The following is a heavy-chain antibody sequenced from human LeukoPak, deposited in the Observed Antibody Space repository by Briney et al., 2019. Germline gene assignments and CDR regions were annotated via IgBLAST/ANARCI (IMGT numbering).Heavy chain of an antibody. CDR3: AKAPGYSGYDYLDY. CDR1: GFTFSSYA. J-gene: IGHJ4*02. V-gene: IGHV3-23*01. CDR2: ISGSGGST. Sequence: PGGSLRLSCAASGFTFSSYAMSWVRQAPGKGLEWVSAISGSGGSTYYADSVKGRFTISGDNSKNTLYLQMNSLRAEDTAVYYCAKAPGYSGYDYLDYWGQGTLVTVSS. D-gene: IGHD5-12*01.